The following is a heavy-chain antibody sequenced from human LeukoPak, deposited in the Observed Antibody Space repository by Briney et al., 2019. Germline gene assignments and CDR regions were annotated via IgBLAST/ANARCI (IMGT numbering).Heavy chain of an antibody. J-gene: IGHJ4*02. CDR3: ATSSPGTLDY. V-gene: IGHV4-34*01. D-gene: IGHD6-13*01. CDR1: GGSFSSYY. Sequence: SETLSLTCAVYGGSFSSYYWSWIRQPPGKGLEWIGEINHSGSTNYNPSLKGRVTISVDTSKNQFSLKLSSVTAADTAVYYCATSSPGTLDYWGQGTLVTVSS. CDR2: INHSGST.